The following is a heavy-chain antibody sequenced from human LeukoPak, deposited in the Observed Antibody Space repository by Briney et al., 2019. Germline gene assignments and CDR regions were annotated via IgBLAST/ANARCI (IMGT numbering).Heavy chain of an antibody. Sequence: PGGSLRLSCAASGFTFSSYGMSWVRQAPGKGLEWVSAISGSGGSTYYADSVKGRFTISRDNSKNTLYLQMNSLRAEDTAVYYRAKRFPYYDILTGYHDYWGQGTLVTVSS. J-gene: IGHJ4*02. CDR1: GFTFSSYG. D-gene: IGHD3-9*01. CDR3: AKRFPYYDILTGYHDY. V-gene: IGHV3-23*01. CDR2: ISGSGGST.